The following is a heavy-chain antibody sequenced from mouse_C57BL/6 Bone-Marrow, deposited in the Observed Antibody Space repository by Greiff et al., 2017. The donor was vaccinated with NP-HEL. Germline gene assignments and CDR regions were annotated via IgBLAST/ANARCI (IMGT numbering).Heavy chain of an antibody. V-gene: IGHV1-4*01. CDR3: ARWGTAQATFDY. J-gene: IGHJ2*01. Sequence: VQLQQSGAELARPGASVKMSCKASGYTFTSYTMHWVKQRPGQGLEWIGYINHSSGYTKYNQKFKDKATLTADKSSSTAYMQLSSLTYEDSAVYYCARWGTAQATFDYWGQGTTLTVSS. D-gene: IGHD3-2*02. CDR1: GYTFTSYT. CDR2: INHSSGYT.